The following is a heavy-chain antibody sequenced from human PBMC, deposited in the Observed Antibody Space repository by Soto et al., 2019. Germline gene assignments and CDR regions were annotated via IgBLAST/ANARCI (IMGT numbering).Heavy chain of an antibody. V-gene: IGHV3-72*01. Sequence: EVQLAESGGGLVQPGGSLRLSCAASGFTFSDHYMDWVRQAPGKGLEWGGRSRDKVHSYTTEYAASVKGRFTISRGDSENSLYLQMNSLKTEDTAVYYCARGVVSTGYFDYWGQGTLVTGSS. J-gene: IGHJ4*02. D-gene: IGHD5-12*01. CDR3: ARGVVSTGYFDY. CDR2: SRDKVHSYTT. CDR1: GFTFSDHY.